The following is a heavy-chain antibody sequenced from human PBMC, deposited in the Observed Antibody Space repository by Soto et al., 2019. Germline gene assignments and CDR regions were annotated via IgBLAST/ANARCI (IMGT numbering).Heavy chain of an antibody. CDR1: GGTFRNHA. CDR2: IIPMFATA. V-gene: IGHV1-69*12. CDR3: ARELTVTYNMLDV. Sequence: QVQLVQSGAEVKKPGSSVKVSCKASGGTFRNHAISWVRLAPGQGLEWMGGIIPMFATANYAQKFQGRVTITADELTTTVYMELSSLRSDDTAVYYCARELTVTYNMLDVWGQGTTVTVSS. D-gene: IGHD4-17*01. J-gene: IGHJ6*01.